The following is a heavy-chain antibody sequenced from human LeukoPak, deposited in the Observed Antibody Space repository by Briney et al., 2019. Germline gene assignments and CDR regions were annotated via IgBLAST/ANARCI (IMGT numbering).Heavy chain of an antibody. D-gene: IGHD6-13*01. CDR3: ASSSGAAAASSFDY. V-gene: IGHV4-34*01. Sequence: SETLSLTCAVYGGSFSGYYWSWIRQPPGKGLEWIGEINHSGSTNYNLSLKSRVTISVDTSKNQFSLKLSSVTAADTAVYYCASSSGAAAASSFDYWGQGTLVTVSS. CDR1: GGSFSGYY. J-gene: IGHJ4*02. CDR2: INHSGST.